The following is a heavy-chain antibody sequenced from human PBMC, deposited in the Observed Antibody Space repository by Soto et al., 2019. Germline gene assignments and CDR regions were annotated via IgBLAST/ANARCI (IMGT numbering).Heavy chain of an antibody. CDR3: ARNPSGDY. J-gene: IGHJ4*02. Sequence: EVQLVESGGGLVKPGGSLRLSCAASGFTFSSYSMTWVRQAPGKGLEWVSSINSRSSSIYYADSVKGRFTISRDNAKNSLYLQMISLSAEDTAVYYCARNPSGDYWGQGTLVTVSS. CDR2: INSRSSSI. CDR1: GFTFSSYS. D-gene: IGHD3-10*01. V-gene: IGHV3-21*01.